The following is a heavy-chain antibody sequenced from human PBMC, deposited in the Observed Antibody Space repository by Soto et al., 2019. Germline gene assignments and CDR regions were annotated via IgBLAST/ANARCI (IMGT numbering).Heavy chain of an antibody. CDR2: IWYDGSKK. CDR1: GFTFSSFG. J-gene: IGHJ6*02. CDR3: ARDASYYSLWSGYYPSRNGMDV. D-gene: IGHD3-3*01. Sequence: QVQVVESGGGVVQPGRSLRLSCAASGFTFSSFGMHWVRQAPGKGLEWVSLIWYDGSKKSYGDSVKGRFTISRDNPRNTVYLQMNSLRADATAVYYCARDASYYSLWSGYYPSRNGMDVWGQGTTVTVSS. V-gene: IGHV3-33*01.